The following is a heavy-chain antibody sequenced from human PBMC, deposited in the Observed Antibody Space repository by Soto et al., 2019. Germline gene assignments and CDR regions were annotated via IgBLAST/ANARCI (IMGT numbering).Heavy chain of an antibody. V-gene: IGHV1-69*13. Sequence: GASVKVSCKASGGTFSNSAVIWVRQAPGQGLEWMGGIIPIFGTVNYAQNFQGRVTITADESTSTAYMELSSLRSDDTAVYFCARDFSPAGSFETSGYPDWGQGTLVTVSS. D-gene: IGHD3-22*01. CDR1: GGTFSNSA. CDR2: IIPIFGTV. J-gene: IGHJ4*02. CDR3: ARDFSPAGSFETSGYPD.